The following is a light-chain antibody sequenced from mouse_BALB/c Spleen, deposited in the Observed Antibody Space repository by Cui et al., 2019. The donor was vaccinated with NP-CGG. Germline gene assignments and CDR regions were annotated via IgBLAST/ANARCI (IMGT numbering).Light chain of an antibody. Sequence: QAVVTQESALTTSPGGTVTLTCRSSAVTVTTTNYANWVQEKPDHLFTGLIGGTKNRAPGVPARFSGSLIGDKAALTITGAQTEDEAIYFCALWYSNHWVFGGGTKLTVL. CDR1: AVTVTTTNY. V-gene: IGLV1*01. J-gene: IGLJ1*01. CDR3: ALWYSNHWV. CDR2: GTK.